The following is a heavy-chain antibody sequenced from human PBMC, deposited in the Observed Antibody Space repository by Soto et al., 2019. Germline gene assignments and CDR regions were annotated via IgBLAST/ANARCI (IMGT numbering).Heavy chain of an antibody. CDR1: GFTFSSYW. V-gene: IGHV3-74*01. CDR2: INGDGSTL. CDR3: ARGATGYGNFDY. Sequence: EVQLEESGGGLVQPGGSLRLCCAASGFTFSSYWMHWVRQPPGKGLVWVSRINGDGSTLYYADSVKGRLTISRDSANNTLYLQINSLRDEDTGVYYCARGATGYGNFDYWGQGTLVTVSS. D-gene: IGHD5-12*01. J-gene: IGHJ4*02.